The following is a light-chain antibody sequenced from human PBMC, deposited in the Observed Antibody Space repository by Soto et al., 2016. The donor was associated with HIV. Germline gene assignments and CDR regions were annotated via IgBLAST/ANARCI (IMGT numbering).Light chain of an antibody. CDR2: LGS. V-gene: IGKV2-28*01. Sequence: DIVMTQSPLSLPVTPGEPASISCRSSQSLLHRNGYDYLNWYLQKPGQSPQLLIYLGSNRASGVPDRFSGAGSGTDFALKISRVEAEDVGVYYCMQGIHLWTFGQGTKVEIK. J-gene: IGKJ1*01. CDR3: MQGIHLWT. CDR1: QSLLHRNGYDY.